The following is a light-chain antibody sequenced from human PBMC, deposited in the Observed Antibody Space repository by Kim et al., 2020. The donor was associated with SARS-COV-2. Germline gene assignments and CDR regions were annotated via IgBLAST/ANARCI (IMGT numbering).Light chain of an antibody. CDR3: QQYGNSPRT. J-gene: IGKJ1*01. CDR2: RAS. Sequence: ETELTQSPATLSSSPGERANLSCRASQHINSNKLAWYQQLSGQPPKLVIYRASLRSTGIPDRFSGSGSGTEFALTISRLEPEDFAVYYCQQYGNSPRTFGQGTKVDIK. V-gene: IGKV3-20*01. CDR1: QHINSNK.